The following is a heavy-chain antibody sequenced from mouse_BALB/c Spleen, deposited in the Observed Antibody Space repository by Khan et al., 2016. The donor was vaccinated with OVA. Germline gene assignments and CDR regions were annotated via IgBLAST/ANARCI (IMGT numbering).Heavy chain of an antibody. CDR2: ISSGGSYT. CDR3: VRHGGFDPYYAMDN. J-gene: IGHJ4*01. CDR1: GFAFSSYD. Sequence: EVELVESGGGLVKPGGSLKLSCAASGFAFSSYDMFWVRQTPEKRLEWVATISSGGSYTKYSDSVKGRFIISRDKARNTLYLQMSSLRSEDTALYYCVRHGGFDPYYAMDNWGQGTSVTVSS. V-gene: IGHV5-9*02.